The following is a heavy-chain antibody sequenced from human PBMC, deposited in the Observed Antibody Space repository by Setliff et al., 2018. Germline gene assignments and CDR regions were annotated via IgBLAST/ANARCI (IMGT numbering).Heavy chain of an antibody. CDR3: ARGEGGSYLGAYYYYYMDV. J-gene: IGHJ6*03. V-gene: IGHV4-4*07. Sequence: PSETLSLTCTVSGGSISSYYWSWIRQPAGKGLEWIGHIYIGGSANYNPSLKSRVTMSIDTSKNQFSLKLNSVTAADTAVYYCARGEGGSYLGAYYYYYMDVWGKGTTVTVSS. CDR1: GGSISSYY. CDR2: IYIGGSA. D-gene: IGHD1-26*01.